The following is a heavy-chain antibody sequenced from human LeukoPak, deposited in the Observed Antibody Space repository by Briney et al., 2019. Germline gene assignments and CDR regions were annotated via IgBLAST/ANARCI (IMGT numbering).Heavy chain of an antibody. D-gene: IGHD5-18*01. J-gene: IGHJ4*02. V-gene: IGHV1-46*01. CDR1: GYTFTSYY. CDR3: ARAFFLLRGYSYGYVGY. CDR2: INPSGGST. Sequence: ASVKVSCKASGYTFTSYYMHWVRQAPGQGLEWMGIINPSGGSTSYAQKFQGRVTMTRNTSISTAYMELSSLRSEDTAVYYCARAFFLLRGYSYGYVGYWGQGTLVTVSS.